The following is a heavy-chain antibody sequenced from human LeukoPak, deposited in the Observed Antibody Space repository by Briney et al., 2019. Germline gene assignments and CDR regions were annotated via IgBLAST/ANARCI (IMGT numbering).Heavy chain of an antibody. J-gene: IGHJ4*02. CDR3: ARGPDYGDRWDYFDY. Sequence: GGSLRLSCAASGFTFSRHWMGWVRQAPGKGLEWVANIKQDGSQYYVDSVKGRFIISRDNAKNSLSLQMNSLRVEDTAVYYCARGPDYGDRWDYFDYWGQGALVTVSS. D-gene: IGHD4-17*01. CDR2: IKQDGSQ. CDR1: GFTFSRHW. V-gene: IGHV3-7*01.